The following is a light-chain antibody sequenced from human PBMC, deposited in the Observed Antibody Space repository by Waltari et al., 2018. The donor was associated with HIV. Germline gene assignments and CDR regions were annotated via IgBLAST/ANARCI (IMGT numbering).Light chain of an antibody. CDR3: QQSYSTPPT. CDR2: AAS. J-gene: IGKJ1*01. Sequence: DIQMTQSPSSLSASVGDRVTSTCRASQGISSYLNWYQQKLGKAPKLLIYAASSLQSGVPSRFSGSGSGTDFTLTISSLQPEDFATYYCQQSYSTPPTFGQGTKVEIK. V-gene: IGKV1-39*01. CDR1: QGISSY.